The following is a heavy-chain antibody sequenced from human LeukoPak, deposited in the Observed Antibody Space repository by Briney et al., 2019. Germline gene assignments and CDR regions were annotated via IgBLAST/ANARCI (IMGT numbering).Heavy chain of an antibody. D-gene: IGHD3-3*01. CDR2: IIPIFGTA. V-gene: IGHV1-69*05. CDR3: ARAGIDDFWSGSAFDWFDP. CDR1: GGTFSSYA. J-gene: IGHJ5*02. Sequence: ASVKVSCKASGGTFSSYAISWVRQAPGQGLEWMGGIIPIFGTANYAQKFRGRVTITTDESTSTAYMELSSLRSEDTAVYYCARAGIDDFWSGSAFDWFDPWGQGTLVTVSS.